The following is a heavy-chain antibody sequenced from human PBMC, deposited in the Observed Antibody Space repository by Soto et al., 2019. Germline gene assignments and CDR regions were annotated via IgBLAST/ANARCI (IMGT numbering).Heavy chain of an antibody. D-gene: IGHD3-22*01. V-gene: IGHV3-11*05. J-gene: IGHJ4*02. Sequence: LRLSCAASGFTFSDYYMSWLRQAPEKGLEWVSYISSSSSYIYYADSVKGRFTISRDNAKNSLYLQMNSLRAEDTAVYYCARDGGSSGYYSYYFDYWGQGTLVTVSS. CDR1: GFTFSDYY. CDR2: ISSSSSYI. CDR3: ARDGGSSGYYSYYFDY.